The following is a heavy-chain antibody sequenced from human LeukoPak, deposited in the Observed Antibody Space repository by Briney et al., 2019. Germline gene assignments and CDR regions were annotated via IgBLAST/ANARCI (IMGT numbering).Heavy chain of an antibody. J-gene: IGHJ4*02. CDR3: AKAQGSSWPYYFDY. V-gene: IGHV3-9*03. CDR1: GFTFDDYA. CDR2: ISWNSGSI. D-gene: IGHD6-13*01. Sequence: PGRSLRLSCAASGFTFDDYAMHWVRQAPGKGLEWVSGISWNSGSIGYADSVKGRFTISRDNTKNSLYLQTNSLRAEDMALYYCAKAQGSSWPYYFDYWGQGTLVTVSS.